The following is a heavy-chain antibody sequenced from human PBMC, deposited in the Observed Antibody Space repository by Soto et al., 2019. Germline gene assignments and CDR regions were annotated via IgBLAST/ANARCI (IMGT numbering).Heavy chain of an antibody. J-gene: IGHJ6*02. Sequence: QVQLVQSGAEVKKPGSSVKVSCKASGGTFSSYAISWVRQAPGQGLEWMGGIIPIFGTANYAQKFQGRVTITADESTSTAYMELSSLRSEDTAVYYCARAVPMVRGVINTMKYYYGMDVWGQGTTVTVSS. V-gene: IGHV1-69*01. CDR2: IIPIFGTA. CDR3: ARAVPMVRGVINTMKYYYGMDV. CDR1: GGTFSSYA. D-gene: IGHD3-10*01.